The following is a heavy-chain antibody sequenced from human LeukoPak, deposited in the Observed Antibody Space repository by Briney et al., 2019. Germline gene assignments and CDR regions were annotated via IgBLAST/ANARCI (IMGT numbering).Heavy chain of an antibody. D-gene: IGHD5-18*01. Sequence: ASVKVSCKASGYTFTGYYMHWVRQAPGQGLEWVGRINPNSGGTNYAQKFQGRVTMTRDTSISTAYMELSRLRSDDTAVYYCASLNSYGYGYYFDYWGQGTLVTVSS. CDR1: GYTFTGYY. V-gene: IGHV1-2*06. CDR3: ASLNSYGYGYYFDY. CDR2: INPNSGGT. J-gene: IGHJ4*02.